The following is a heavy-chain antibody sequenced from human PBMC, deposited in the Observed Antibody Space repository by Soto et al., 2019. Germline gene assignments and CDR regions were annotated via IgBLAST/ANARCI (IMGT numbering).Heavy chain of an antibody. V-gene: IGHV3-23*01. CDR2: ISGSGGST. Sequence: PGGSLRLSCAASGFTFSSYAMSWVRQAPGKGLEWVSAISGSGGSTYYADSVKGRFTISRDNSKNTLYLQMNSLRAEDTAVYYCAKGYYDSSGYYYYTPFYWYIDLWGRGTLVSVSS. CDR1: GFTFSSYA. J-gene: IGHJ2*01. D-gene: IGHD3-22*01. CDR3: AKGYYDSSGYYYYTPFYWYIDL.